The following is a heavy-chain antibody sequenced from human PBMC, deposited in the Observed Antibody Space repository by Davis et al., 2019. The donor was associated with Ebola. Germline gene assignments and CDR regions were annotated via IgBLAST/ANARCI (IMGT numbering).Heavy chain of an antibody. J-gene: IGHJ4*02. CDR1: GFTFSNSG. V-gene: IGHV3-30*02. CDR3: AQQLGDYGGNALRY. D-gene: IGHD4-23*01. CDR2: IRYDGSNR. Sequence: GESLKISCAASGFTFSNSGMHWVRQAPGKGLEWVAFIRYDGSNRYYADSVKGRFTISRDNAKNTLYLQMNSLRDEDTAVYYCAQQLGDYGGNALRYWGQGTLVTVSS.